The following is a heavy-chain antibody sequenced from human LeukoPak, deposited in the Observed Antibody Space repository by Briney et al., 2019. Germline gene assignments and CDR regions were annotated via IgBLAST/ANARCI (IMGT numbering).Heavy chain of an antibody. V-gene: IGHV3-7*01. CDR2: IKEEGSEK. CDR1: GFPFNRHW. CDR3: AREWVRGVTSYYYYYYGMDV. Sequence: SGGSLRLSCAASGFPFNRHWMRWVRQAPGKGGEWVANIKEEGSEKTYVDSVKGRFTISRDNAKNSVYLQMNSLRAEDTAVYYCAREWVRGVTSYYYYYYGMDVWGQGTTVTVSS. J-gene: IGHJ6*02. D-gene: IGHD3-10*01.